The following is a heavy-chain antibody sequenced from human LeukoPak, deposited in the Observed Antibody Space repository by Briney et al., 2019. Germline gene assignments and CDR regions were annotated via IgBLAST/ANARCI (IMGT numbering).Heavy chain of an antibody. V-gene: IGHV3-30*02. D-gene: IGHD5-12*01. CDR2: IRYDGSNK. J-gene: IGHJ4*02. CDR1: GFTFSSYG. Sequence: GGSLRLSCAASGFTFSSYGMHWVRQAPGKGLEWVAFIRYDGSNKYYADSVKGRFTISRDNSKNTLYLQMNSLRAEDTAVYYCAKDGGGGQWLRHNYFAYWGQGTLVTVSS. CDR3: AKDGGGGQWLRHNYFAY.